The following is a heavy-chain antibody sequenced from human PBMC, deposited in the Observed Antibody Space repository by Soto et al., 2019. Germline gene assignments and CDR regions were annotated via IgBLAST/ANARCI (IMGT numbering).Heavy chain of an antibody. CDR1: KGSITSRGGY. J-gene: IGHJ5*02. CDR3: ATSVFP. V-gene: IGHV4-31*03. CDR2: IYYIVST. D-gene: IGHD3-3*01. Sequence: ASVTMSLRRTVAKGSITSRGGYRNYKQKHPGKGLEWIGYIYYIVSTYYNPSLKSRVTISLDTSKNQFSLKLSSVGDADTAVCYCATSVFPRRHRTPVPVSS.